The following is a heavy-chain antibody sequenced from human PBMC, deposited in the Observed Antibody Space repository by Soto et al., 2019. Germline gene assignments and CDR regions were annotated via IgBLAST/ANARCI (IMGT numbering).Heavy chain of an antibody. CDR1: GYSFISYW. CDR3: ARISLYCPSPSCYFES. D-gene: IGHD2-2*01. Sequence: GESLKISCKASGYSFISYWIGWVRQTPAKGLEWMGIIYPGDSDTRYSPSFQGQVTISADKFSNTAYLHWGGLKASDTAVYYCARISLYCPSPSCYFESWGQGTLVTVSS. J-gene: IGHJ4*02. V-gene: IGHV5-51*01. CDR2: IYPGDSDT.